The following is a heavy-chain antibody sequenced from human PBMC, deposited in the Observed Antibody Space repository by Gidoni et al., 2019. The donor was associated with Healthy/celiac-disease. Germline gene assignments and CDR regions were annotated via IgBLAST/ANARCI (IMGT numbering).Heavy chain of an antibody. CDR1: GFTFSSYS. J-gene: IGHJ6*02. Sequence: EVQLVESGGGLVKPGGSLRLSCAASGFTFSSYSMNWVRQAPGKGLEWVSSISSSSSYIYYADSVKGRFTISRDNAKNSLYLQMNSLRAEDTAVYYCARDLTTVIYYYYGMDVWGQGTTVTVSS. D-gene: IGHD4-17*01. CDR2: ISSSSSYI. CDR3: ARDLTTVIYYYYGMDV. V-gene: IGHV3-21*01.